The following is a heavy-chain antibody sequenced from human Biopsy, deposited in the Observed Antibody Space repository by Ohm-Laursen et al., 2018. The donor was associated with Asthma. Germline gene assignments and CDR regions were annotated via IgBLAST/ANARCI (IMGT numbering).Heavy chain of an antibody. CDR1: GYTFNSAG. CDR3: ARAVDYSHYYGIDV. CDR2: ISVYNGNT. J-gene: IGHJ6*02. Sequence: ASVKVSCKTSGYTFNSAGITWVRQAPGQGLEWMGWISVYNGNTKVAQKLQDRVTMIADTSTSTAYTELRSLRSDDTAVYFCARAVDYSHYYGIDVWGQGTTVTVS. D-gene: IGHD3-10*01. V-gene: IGHV1-18*01.